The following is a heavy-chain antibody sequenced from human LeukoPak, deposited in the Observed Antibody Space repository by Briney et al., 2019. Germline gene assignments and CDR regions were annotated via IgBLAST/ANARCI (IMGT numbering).Heavy chain of an antibody. J-gene: IGHJ6*02. V-gene: IGHV3-21*01. CDR2: ISSSSSYI. D-gene: IGHD6-13*01. Sequence: GGSLGLCCAASGFTFSSYSMKWVRQAPGKGLECVSSISSSSSYIYYADSVKGRFTISRDNAKHSLYLQMNSLRAEDTAVYYCARDLAAAVPKSSTGMDVWGQGTTVTVSS. CDR1: GFTFSSYS. CDR3: ARDLAAAVPKSSTGMDV.